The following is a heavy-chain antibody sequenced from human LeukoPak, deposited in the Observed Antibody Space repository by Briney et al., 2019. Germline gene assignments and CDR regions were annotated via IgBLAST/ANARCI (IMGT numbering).Heavy chain of an antibody. Sequence: ASVKVSCKASGYTFTSYAMNWVRQAPGQGLEWVGWINPNSGGTNYAQKFQGRVTMTRDTSISTAYMELSRLRSDDTAVYYCAKIAVADLYYYYYMDVWGKGTTVTVSS. J-gene: IGHJ6*03. CDR3: AKIAVADLYYYYYMDV. CDR2: INPNSGGT. V-gene: IGHV1-2*02. D-gene: IGHD6-19*01. CDR1: GYTFTSYA.